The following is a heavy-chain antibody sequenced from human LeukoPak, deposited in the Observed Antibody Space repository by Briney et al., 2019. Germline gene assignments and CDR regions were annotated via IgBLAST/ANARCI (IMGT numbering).Heavy chain of an antibody. J-gene: IGHJ4*02. Sequence: ASVKVSCKASGYTFTGYYMHWVRQAPGQGLEWMGWINPNSGGTNYARKFQGRVTMARDTSISTAYMELSRLRSDDTAVYYCARSRDYRGFDYWGQGTLVTVSS. CDR2: INPNSGGT. CDR1: GYTFTGYY. V-gene: IGHV1-2*02. CDR3: ARSRDYRGFDY. D-gene: IGHD4-11*01.